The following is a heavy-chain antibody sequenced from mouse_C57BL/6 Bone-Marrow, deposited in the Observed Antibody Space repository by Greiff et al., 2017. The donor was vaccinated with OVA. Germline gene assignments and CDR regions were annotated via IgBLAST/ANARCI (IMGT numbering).Heavy chain of an antibody. D-gene: IGHD2-2*01. CDR2: ISSGGSYT. CDR3: ARRAMVTTGGYYFDY. V-gene: IGHV5-6*02. CDR1: GFTFSSYG. Sequence: EVKLMESGGDLVKPGGSLKLSCAASGFTFSSYGMSWVRQTPDKRLEWVATISSGGSYTYYPDSVKGRFTISRDNAKNTLYLQMSSLKSEDTAMYYCARRAMVTTGGYYFDYWGQGTTLTVSS. J-gene: IGHJ2*01.